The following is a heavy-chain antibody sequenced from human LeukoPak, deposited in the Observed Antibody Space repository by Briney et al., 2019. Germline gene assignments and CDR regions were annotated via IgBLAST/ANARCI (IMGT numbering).Heavy chain of an antibody. CDR1: GGSISGFY. CDR3: ARFDYTNSNFDY. Sequence: PSETLSLTCSVSGGSISGFYGSWIRQPPGKALEWIGNLYYSGSTNYNPSLKSRVTMSVATSKNQFSLNLTSVTAADTAVYYCARFDYTNSNFDYWGQGTLVTVSS. CDR2: LYYSGST. V-gene: IGHV4-59*01. J-gene: IGHJ4*02. D-gene: IGHD3-3*01.